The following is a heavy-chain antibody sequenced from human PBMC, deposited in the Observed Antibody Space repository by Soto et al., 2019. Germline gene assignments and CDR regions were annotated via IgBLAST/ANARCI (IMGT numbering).Heavy chain of an antibody. CDR2: ISSSSSTI. Sequence: GGSLRLSCAASGFTFSSYSMNWVRQAPGKGLEWVSYISSSSSTIYYADSVKGRFTISRDNAKNSLYLQMNSLRDEDTAVYYCARDKGDDWIAVASPKDAFDIWGQGTMVTVSS. CDR1: GFTFSSYS. J-gene: IGHJ3*02. V-gene: IGHV3-48*02. CDR3: ARDKGDDWIAVASPKDAFDI. D-gene: IGHD6-19*01.